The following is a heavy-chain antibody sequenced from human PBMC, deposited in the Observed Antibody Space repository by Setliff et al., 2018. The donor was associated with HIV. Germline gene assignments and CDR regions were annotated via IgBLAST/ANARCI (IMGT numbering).Heavy chain of an antibody. CDR3: AREVKGDDFPFDN. CDR1: GYTFTGYY. V-gene: IGHV1-2*02. J-gene: IGHJ4*02. D-gene: IGHD3-3*01. CDR2: INPNDGGT. Sequence: EASVKVSCKASGYTFTGYYIHWIRQAPGRGLQWLGWINPNDGGTKVAQQFQGRVTITRDTSISTAFMHLSGLRSDDTAMYYCAREVKGDDFPFDNWGRGTLVTVSS.